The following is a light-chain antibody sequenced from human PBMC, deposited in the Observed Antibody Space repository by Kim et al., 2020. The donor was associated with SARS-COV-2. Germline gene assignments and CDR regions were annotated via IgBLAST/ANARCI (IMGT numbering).Light chain of an antibody. Sequence: QPVLTQPTSLSASLGASARLTCTLRSGLTFGGYRIFWYQQKPESPPRYLLSDYSNSGNHRGPGVPSRFSGSKDASTNAGILVISGVQSEDEADYYCVTWHSTAWVFGGGTQLTVL. V-gene: IGLV5-45*01. CDR3: VTWHSTAWV. CDR1: SGLTFGGYR. J-gene: IGLJ3*02. CDR2: DYSNSGN.